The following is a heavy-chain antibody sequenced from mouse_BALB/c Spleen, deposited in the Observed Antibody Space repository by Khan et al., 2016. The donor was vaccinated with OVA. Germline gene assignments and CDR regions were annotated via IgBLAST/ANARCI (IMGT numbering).Heavy chain of an antibody. D-gene: IGHD3-2*02. CDR1: GYIFTTYW. Sequence: VQLQESGAELVGPGASVKLSCKTSGYIFTTYWIHWVKQRSGQGLEWIARIYPGTGNIYYSANFKGKATLTADNSSSTAYMQFSSLKSEDSAVYFCAREEALYYFDYWGQGTTLTVSS. V-gene: IGHV1-76*01. J-gene: IGHJ2*01. CDR2: IYPGTGNI. CDR3: AREEALYYFDY.